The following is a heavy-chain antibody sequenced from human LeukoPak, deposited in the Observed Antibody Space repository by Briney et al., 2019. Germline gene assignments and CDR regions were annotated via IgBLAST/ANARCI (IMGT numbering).Heavy chain of an antibody. D-gene: IGHD2-21*02. CDR2: INPNSGGT. Sequence: ASVKVSCKDSGYTFTSYYMHWVRQAPGQGLEWMGWINPNSGGTNYAQNFQGRVTMTRDTSISTAYMELSRLRSDDTAVYYCARDQVGVVVTAMGGFQHWGQGTLVSVSS. CDR3: ARDQVGVVVTAMGGFQH. CDR1: GYTFTSYY. V-gene: IGHV1-2*02. J-gene: IGHJ1*01.